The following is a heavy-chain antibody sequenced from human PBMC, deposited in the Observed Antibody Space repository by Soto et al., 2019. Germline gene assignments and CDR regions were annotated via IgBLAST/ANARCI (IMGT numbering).Heavy chain of an antibody. Sequence: QVPLVQSGAEVKKPGSSVKVSCKASGGTFSSYAITWVRQAPGQGLEWMGGIIPIFGTANYAQKFQGRVTITADESTSTAYMELSSLRSEDTAVYYCARVGRNIDCSGGSCYSPFDYWGQGTPVTDSS. J-gene: IGHJ4*02. CDR3: ARVGRNIDCSGGSCYSPFDY. V-gene: IGHV1-69*01. CDR2: IIPIFGTA. D-gene: IGHD2-15*01. CDR1: GGTFSSYA.